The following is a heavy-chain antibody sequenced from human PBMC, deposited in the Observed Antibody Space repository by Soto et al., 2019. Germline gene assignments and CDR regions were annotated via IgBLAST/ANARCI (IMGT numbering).Heavy chain of an antibody. CDR3: ARGTGFSLAFDP. V-gene: IGHV4-30-4*01. Sequence: SETLSLTCTVSGGPISSGDYYWTWIRQPPGKGLEWIGYIYNSGSTYYNPSLKSRVAISVDTSKNQFSLNLSSVTAADTAVYYCARGTGFSLAFDPWGQGTQVTVSS. J-gene: IGHJ5*02. CDR2: IYNSGST. CDR1: GGPISSGDYY.